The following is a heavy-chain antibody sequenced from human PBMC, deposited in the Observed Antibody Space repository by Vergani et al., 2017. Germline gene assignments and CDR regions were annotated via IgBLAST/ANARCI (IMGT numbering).Heavy chain of an antibody. Sequence: QVQLVESGGGVVQPGRSLRLSCAASGFTFSSYGMHWVRQAPGKGLEWVAVISYDGSNKYYADSVKGRFTISRDNSKNTLYLQMNSLRAEDTAVYYCAKDLFRLWGGYFDWFDPWGQGTLVTVSS. CDR3: AKDLFRLWGGYFDWFDP. CDR1: GFTFSSYG. CDR2: ISYDGSNK. D-gene: IGHD3-3*01. V-gene: IGHV3-30*18. J-gene: IGHJ5*02.